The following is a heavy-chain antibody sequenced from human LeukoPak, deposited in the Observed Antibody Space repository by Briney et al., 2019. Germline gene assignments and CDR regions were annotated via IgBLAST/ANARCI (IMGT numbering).Heavy chain of an antibody. J-gene: IGHJ4*02. CDR2: ISYDGSNK. Sequence: PGGSLRLSCAASGFTFSSYGMHWVRQAPGKGLEWVAVISYDGSNKCYADSVKGRFTISRDNSKNTLYLQMNSLRAEDTAVYYCAKDVGIAAAGPFDYWGQGTLVTVSS. D-gene: IGHD6-13*01. V-gene: IGHV3-30*18. CDR3: AKDVGIAAAGPFDY. CDR1: GFTFSSYG.